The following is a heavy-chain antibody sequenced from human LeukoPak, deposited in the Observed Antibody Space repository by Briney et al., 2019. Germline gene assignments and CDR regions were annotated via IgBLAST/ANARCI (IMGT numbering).Heavy chain of an antibody. J-gene: IGHJ4*02. V-gene: IGHV1-69*01. Sequence: HEWMGGIIPIFGTAKYAQKFQGRVTITADEITSTAYMELSSLRFEDTAVYYCAKDITIFGVVITLGYWGQGTLVTVSS. CDR3: AKDITIFGVVITLGY. D-gene: IGHD3-3*01. CDR2: IIPIFGTA.